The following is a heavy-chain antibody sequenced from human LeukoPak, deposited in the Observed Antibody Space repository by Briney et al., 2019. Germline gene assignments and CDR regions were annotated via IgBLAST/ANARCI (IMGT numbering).Heavy chain of an antibody. CDR3: ARGDPFGEGFDY. CDR1: GGSISSYY. CDR2: IYYSGST. J-gene: IGHJ4*02. Sequence: SETLSLTCTVSGGSISSYYWSWIRQPPGKGLEWIGYIYYSGSTNCNPSLKSRVTISVDTSKNQFSLKLSSVTAADTAVYYCARGDPFGEGFDYWGQGTLVTVSS. D-gene: IGHD4-17*01. V-gene: IGHV4-59*01.